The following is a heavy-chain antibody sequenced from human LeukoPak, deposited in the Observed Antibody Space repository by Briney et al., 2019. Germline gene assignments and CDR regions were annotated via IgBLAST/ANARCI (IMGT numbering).Heavy chain of an antibody. CDR3: ARDHGDGYYPY. J-gene: IGHJ4*02. CDR2: IIPIFGTA. D-gene: IGHD5-24*01. V-gene: IGHV1-69*06. CDR1: GYTFSSYT. Sequence: ASVKVSCKASGYTFSSYTLSWLRQAPGQGLEWMGGIIPIFGTANYPQKFQGRVTITAHKSTSTAYMELSSLRSEDTAVYYCARDHGDGYYPYWGQGTLVTVSS.